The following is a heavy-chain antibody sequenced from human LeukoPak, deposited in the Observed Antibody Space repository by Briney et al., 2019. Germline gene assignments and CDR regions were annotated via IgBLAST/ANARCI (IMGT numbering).Heavy chain of an antibody. V-gene: IGHV4-39*07. D-gene: IGHD6-13*01. Sequence: PSETLSLTCTVSGGSISSSSYYWGWIRQPPGKGLEWIGSIYHSGSTYYNPSLKSRVTISVDTSKNQFSLKLSSVTAADTAVYYCARDSWGAAAHDYFDYWGQGTLVTVSS. CDR2: IYHSGST. J-gene: IGHJ4*02. CDR1: GGSISSSSYY. CDR3: ARDSWGAAAHDYFDY.